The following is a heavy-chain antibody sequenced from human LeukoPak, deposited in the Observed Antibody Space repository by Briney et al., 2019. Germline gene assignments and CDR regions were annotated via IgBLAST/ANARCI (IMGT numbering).Heavy chain of an antibody. CDR1: RFIYSSYV. Sequence: GGSLRLSCAASRFIYSSYVMSWVRQAPGKGLEWVSGISGSGNSTYYADSVKGRFTISRDNSKNTLYLQMNSLRTEDTAVYYCAKAEGYDILTGLDYWGQGTLVTVSS. V-gene: IGHV3-23*01. CDR2: ISGSGNST. J-gene: IGHJ4*02. CDR3: AKAEGYDILTGLDY. D-gene: IGHD3-9*01.